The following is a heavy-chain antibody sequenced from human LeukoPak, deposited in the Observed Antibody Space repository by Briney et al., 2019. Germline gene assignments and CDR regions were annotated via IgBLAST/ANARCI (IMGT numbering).Heavy chain of an antibody. V-gene: IGHV4-59*01. Sequence: SETLSLTCTVSGGSISSYYWSWIRQPPGKGLEWIGYIYYSGSTNYNPSLKSRVTISVDTSKNQFSLKLSSVTAADTAVYYCARGIGELLFFDYWGQGTLVTVSS. D-gene: IGHD3-10*01. CDR1: GGSISSYY. J-gene: IGHJ4*02. CDR2: IYYSGST. CDR3: ARGIGELLFFDY.